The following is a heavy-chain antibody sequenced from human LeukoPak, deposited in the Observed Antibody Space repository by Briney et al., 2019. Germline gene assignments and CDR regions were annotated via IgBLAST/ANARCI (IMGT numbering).Heavy chain of an antibody. D-gene: IGHD4-17*01. V-gene: IGHV4-38-2*02. J-gene: IGHJ5*02. CDR3: ARDLTLGYGDYSGLDP. Sequence: SETLSLTCTVSGYSISSGYYWGWIRQPPGKGLEWIGSIYHSGSTYYNPSLKSRVTISVDTSKNQFSLKLSSVTAADTAVYYCARDLTLGYGDYSGLDPWGQGTLVTVSS. CDR2: IYHSGST. CDR1: GYSISSGYY.